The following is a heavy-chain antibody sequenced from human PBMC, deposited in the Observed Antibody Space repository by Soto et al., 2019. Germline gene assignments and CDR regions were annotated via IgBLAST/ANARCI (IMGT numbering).Heavy chain of an antibody. D-gene: IGHD3-10*01. CDR1: GASIRSYY. V-gene: IGHV4-4*08. J-gene: IGHJ6*02. Sequence: SETLSLTCSVSGASIRSYYWHWIRQPPGKGLEWIGYVYTSDYTRYSSSLKSRVTISVDTSKSQFYLRLNSVTAADTAVYYCASSAGHNGDFFYYKGMDVWGQGTTVTVSS. CDR3: ASSAGHNGDFFYYKGMDV. CDR2: VYTSDYT.